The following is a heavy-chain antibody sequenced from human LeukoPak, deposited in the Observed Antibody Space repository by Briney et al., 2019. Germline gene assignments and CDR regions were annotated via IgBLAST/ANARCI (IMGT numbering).Heavy chain of an antibody. Sequence: ASVKVSRKASGYTFTSYYMHWVRQAPAQGLAWMGIINSSGGSTIYAQKFQGRVTMARDTSTSTVYMELSSLRSEDTAVYYCARGTTYCSGGSCYPGGFDPWGQGTLVTVSS. V-gene: IGHV1-46*01. CDR1: GYTFTSYY. D-gene: IGHD2-15*01. CDR2: INSSGGST. CDR3: ARGTTYCSGGSCYPGGFDP. J-gene: IGHJ5*02.